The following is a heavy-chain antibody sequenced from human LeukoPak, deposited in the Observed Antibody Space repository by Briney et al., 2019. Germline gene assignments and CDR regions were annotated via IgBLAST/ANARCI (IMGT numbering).Heavy chain of an antibody. CDR1: GFTVSSNY. V-gene: IGHV3-66*02. J-gene: IGHJ3*02. CDR2: IYSGGSA. Sequence: GGSLRLSCAVSGFTVSSNYMSWVRQAPGKGLEWVSVIYSGGSAYYADSMKGRFTVSRDNSKNTLYLQMNSLRAEDTAVYYCARTDVSGSYDAFDIWGQGTSVTVS. CDR3: ARTDVSGSYDAFDI. D-gene: IGHD6-25*01.